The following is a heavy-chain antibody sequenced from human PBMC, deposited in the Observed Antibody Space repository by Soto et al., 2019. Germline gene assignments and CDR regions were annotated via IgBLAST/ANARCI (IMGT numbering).Heavy chain of an antibody. D-gene: IGHD6-13*01. CDR2: ISWDGGST. V-gene: IGHV3-43*01. Sequence: GGSLRLSCAASGFTFDDYTMHWVRQAPGKGLEWVSLISWDGGSTYYADSVKGRFTISRDNSKNSLYLQMNSLRTEDTALYYCAKVAVRYSSSWPPQPFFDYWGQGTLVTVSS. CDR1: GFTFDDYT. CDR3: AKVAVRYSSSWPPQPFFDY. J-gene: IGHJ4*02.